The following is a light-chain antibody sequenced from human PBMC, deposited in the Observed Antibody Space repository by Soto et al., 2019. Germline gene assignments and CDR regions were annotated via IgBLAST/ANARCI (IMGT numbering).Light chain of an antibody. Sequence: DNVLTQSPCTLSLSTGERATLSCRASQSVSSSYLAWYQQKPGQAPRLLIYGASSRATGIPDRFSGSGSGTDFTLTISRLEPEDFAVYYCQQYGSSITFCQGTRLEIK. CDR2: GAS. J-gene: IGKJ5*01. CDR3: QQYGSSIT. CDR1: QSVSSSY. V-gene: IGKV3-20*01.